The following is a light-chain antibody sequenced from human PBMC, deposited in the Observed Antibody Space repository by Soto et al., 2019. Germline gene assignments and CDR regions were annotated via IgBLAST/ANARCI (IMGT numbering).Light chain of an antibody. CDR1: QSVNSEY. CDR3: QQYGSSPIT. Sequence: EIVLTQSPATLSLSPRERATLSCRASQSVNSEYLAWYQQKPGQAPRLLIYGASIRATGIPDRFSGSGSGTDFTLSISRLEPEDFASYYCQQYGSSPITFGQGTRLEI. V-gene: IGKV3-20*01. J-gene: IGKJ5*01. CDR2: GAS.